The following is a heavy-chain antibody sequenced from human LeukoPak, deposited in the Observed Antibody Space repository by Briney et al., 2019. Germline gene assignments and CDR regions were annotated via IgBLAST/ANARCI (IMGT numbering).Heavy chain of an antibody. CDR3: ANGLYCGSGTNFYFDY. CDR2: ISGSGGST. D-gene: IGHD3-10*01. Sequence: PGGSLRLSCAASGFTFSSYAMSWVRQAPGKGLEWVSAISGSGGSTYYADSVKGRFTISRDNSKNTLYLQMNSLRAEDTAVYYCANGLYCGSGTNFYFDYWGQGTLVTVSS. CDR1: GFTFSSYA. V-gene: IGHV3-23*01. J-gene: IGHJ4*02.